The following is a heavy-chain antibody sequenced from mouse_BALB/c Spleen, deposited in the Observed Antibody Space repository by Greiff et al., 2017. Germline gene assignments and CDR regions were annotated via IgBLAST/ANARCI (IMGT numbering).Heavy chain of an antibody. J-gene: IGHJ4*01. CDR3: ARHGPTEAMDY. V-gene: IGHV5-12-1*01. Sequence: EVHLVESGGGLVKPGGSLKLSCAASGFAFSSYDMSWVRQTPEKRLEWVAYISSGGGSTYYPDTVKGRFTISRDNAKNTLYLQMSSLKSEDTAMYYCARHGPTEAMDYWGQGTSVTVSS. CDR2: ISSGGGST. CDR1: GFAFSSYD. D-gene: IGHD1-1*01.